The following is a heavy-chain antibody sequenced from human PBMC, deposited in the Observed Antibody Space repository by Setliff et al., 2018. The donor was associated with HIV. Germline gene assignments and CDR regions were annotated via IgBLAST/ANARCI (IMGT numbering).Heavy chain of an antibody. CDR2: IYYSGTT. J-gene: IGHJ6*03. V-gene: IGHV4-61*01. D-gene: IGHD6-6*01. CDR3: ASEAWTSYRSSSGYYYYYMDV. CDR1: GDSVSSASYY. Sequence: SETLSITCTVSGDSVSSASYYWSWIRQPPGKGLEWIGYIYYSGTTKYNPSLKSRVTISVDTSKNQFSLKLSSVTAADTAVYYCASEAWTSYRSSSGYYYYYMDVWGKGTTVTVSS.